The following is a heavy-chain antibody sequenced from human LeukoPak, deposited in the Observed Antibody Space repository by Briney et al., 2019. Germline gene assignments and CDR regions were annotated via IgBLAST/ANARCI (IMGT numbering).Heavy chain of an antibody. CDR2: VYYNGGT. CDR3: ARQSFGVLLGWFDH. CDR1: GDSITNTNYY. V-gene: IGHV4-39*01. J-gene: IGHJ5*02. D-gene: IGHD3-3*01. Sequence: SETLSLTCSVSGDSITNTNYYWAWIRQSPGQGLEWIGSVYYNGGTYYNPSLESRVTISVDTSKHFSLKVNSVTAADTAVYFCARQSFGVLLGWFDHWGQGSLVTVSS.